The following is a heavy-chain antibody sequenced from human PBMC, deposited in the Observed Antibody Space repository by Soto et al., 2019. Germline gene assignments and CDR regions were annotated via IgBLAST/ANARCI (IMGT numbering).Heavy chain of an antibody. CDR2: IYYSGST. J-gene: IGHJ3*02. D-gene: IGHD4-17*01. CDR3: ARLTRGPDAFDI. Sequence: SETLSLTCTVSGGSISSSSYYWGWIRQPPGKGLEWIGGIYYSGSTYYNPSLKSRVTISVDTSKNQFSLKLSSVTAADTAVYYCARLTRGPDAFDIWGQGTMVTVSS. V-gene: IGHV4-39*01. CDR1: GGSISSSSYY.